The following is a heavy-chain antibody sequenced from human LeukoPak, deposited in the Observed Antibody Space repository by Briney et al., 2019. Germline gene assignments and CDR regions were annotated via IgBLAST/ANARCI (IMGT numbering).Heavy chain of an antibody. CDR2: IYHSGST. CDR3: ARRLTYYYYYMDV. J-gene: IGHJ6*03. Sequence: SGTLSLTCAVSGGSISSSNWWSWVRQPPGKGLEWIGEIYHSGSTNYNPSLKSRVTISVDKSKNQSSLKLSSVTAADTAVYYCARRLTYYYYYMDVWGKGTTVTVSS. V-gene: IGHV4-4*02. D-gene: IGHD6-25*01. CDR1: GGSISSSNW.